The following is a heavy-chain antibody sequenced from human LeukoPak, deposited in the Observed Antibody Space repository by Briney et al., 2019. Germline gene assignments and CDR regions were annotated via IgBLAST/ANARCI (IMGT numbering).Heavy chain of an antibody. D-gene: IGHD4-17*01. CDR1: GGTFSSYA. Sequence: ASVKVSCKASGGTFSSYAIGWVRQAPGQGLEWMGRIIPIFGTANYAQKFQGRVTITTDESTSTAYMELSSLRSEDTAVYYCARGEILRAEGLPYYMDVWGKGTTVTVSS. V-gene: IGHV1-69*05. CDR3: ARGEILRAEGLPYYMDV. J-gene: IGHJ6*03. CDR2: IIPIFGTA.